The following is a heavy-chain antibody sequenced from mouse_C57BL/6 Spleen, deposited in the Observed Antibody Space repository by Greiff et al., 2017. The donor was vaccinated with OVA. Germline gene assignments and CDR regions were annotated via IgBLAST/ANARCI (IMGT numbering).Heavy chain of an antibody. Sequence: QVQLQQPGAELVMPGASVKLSCKASGYTFTSYCMHWVKQRPGQGLEWIGEIDPSDSYTNYNQKFKGKSTLTVDKSSSTAYMQLSSLTSEDSAVYYCARRGYRYAMDYWGQGTSVTVSS. J-gene: IGHJ4*01. CDR1: GYTFTSYC. V-gene: IGHV1-69*01. CDR3: ARRGYRYAMDY. CDR2: IDPSDSYT.